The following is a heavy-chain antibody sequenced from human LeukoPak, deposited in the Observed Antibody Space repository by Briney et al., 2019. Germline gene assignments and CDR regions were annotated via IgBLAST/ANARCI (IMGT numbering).Heavy chain of an antibody. J-gene: IGHJ4*02. D-gene: IGHD3-3*01. CDR1: GFTFSSYA. V-gene: IGHV3-23*01. CDR2: ISGSGGST. CDR3: AKDRFTTDYDFWSGYRIPDY. Sequence: GGSLRLSCAASGFTFSSYAMSWVRQAPGKGLEWVSAISGSGGSTYYADSVKGRFTISRDNSKNTLYLQMNSLRAEDTAVYYCAKDRFTTDYDFWSGYRIPDYWGQGTLVTVSS.